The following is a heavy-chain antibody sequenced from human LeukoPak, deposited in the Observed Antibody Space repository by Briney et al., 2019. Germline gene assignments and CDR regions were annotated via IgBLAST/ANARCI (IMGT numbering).Heavy chain of an antibody. CDR1: GYTFTGYY. V-gene: IGHV1-2*02. CDR3: ARAGDILTGYGDWFDP. D-gene: IGHD3-9*01. J-gene: IGHJ5*02. CDR2: INPNSGGT. Sequence: ASVKVSCKASGYTFTGYYMHWVRQAPGQGLEWMGWINPNSGGTNYAQKFQGRVTMTRDTSISTAYMELSRLRSDDTAVYYCARAGDILTGYGDWFDPWGQGTLVTVSS.